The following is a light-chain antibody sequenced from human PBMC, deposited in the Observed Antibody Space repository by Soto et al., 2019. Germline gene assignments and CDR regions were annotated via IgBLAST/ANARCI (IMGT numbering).Light chain of an antibody. V-gene: IGLV1-44*01. J-gene: IGLJ2*01. CDR3: ATWDDSLNGVV. Sequence: QSVLTQPPSASGTPGQRVTISCSGSGSNIGSNTVNWYQHLPGTAPKLLIYSNTRRRSGVPDRFSGSKSGTSASLAISGLQPEDETEYYCATWDDSLNGVVFGGGTKLTVL. CDR1: GSNIGSNT. CDR2: SNT.